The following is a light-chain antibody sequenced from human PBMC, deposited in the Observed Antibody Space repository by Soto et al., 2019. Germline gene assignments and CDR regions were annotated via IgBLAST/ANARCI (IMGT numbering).Light chain of an antibody. V-gene: IGKV1-8*01. Sequence: AIRMTQSPSSLSASTGDRVTITCRASQGISSYLAWYQQKPGKAPKLLIYAASTLQSGVPSRFSGSGSGTDFTLTISCLQYEDFATYYCQQYYSYSWTFGQGTKVDIK. CDR1: QGISSY. J-gene: IGKJ1*01. CDR3: QQYYSYSWT. CDR2: AAS.